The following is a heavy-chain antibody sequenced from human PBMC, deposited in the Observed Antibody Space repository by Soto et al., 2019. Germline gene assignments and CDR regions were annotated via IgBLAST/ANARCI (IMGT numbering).Heavy chain of an antibody. J-gene: IGHJ5*02. V-gene: IGHV4-59*01. CDR1: GGSISSYY. CDR2: IYYSGST. D-gene: IGHD3-22*01. CDR3: AREQYYYDSSGYYYYWFDP. Sequence: SETLSLTCTVSGGSISSYYWSWIRQPPGKGLEWIGYIYYSGSTNYYPSLKSRVTISVDTSKNQFSLKLSSVTAADTAVYYCAREQYYYDSSGYYYYWFDPWGQGTLVTVSS.